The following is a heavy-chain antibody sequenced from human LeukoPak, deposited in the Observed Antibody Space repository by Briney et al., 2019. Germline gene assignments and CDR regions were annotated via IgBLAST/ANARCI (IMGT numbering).Heavy chain of an antibody. CDR3: ARRLTTSQDRDY. CDR1: GYTFTGHY. J-gene: IGHJ4*02. CDR2: INPNSGDT. D-gene: IGHD2-2*01. Sequence: ASVKVSCKASGYTFTGHYMYWVRQAPGQGLEWMGWINPNSGDTNYAQKFQGRVTMTRDTSISTAYMDLNRLTSDDTAVYYCARRLTTSQDRDYWGQGTLVTVSS. V-gene: IGHV1-2*02.